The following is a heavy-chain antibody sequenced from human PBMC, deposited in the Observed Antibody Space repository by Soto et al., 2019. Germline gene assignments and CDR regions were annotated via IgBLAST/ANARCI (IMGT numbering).Heavy chain of an antibody. V-gene: IGHV3-30-3*01. J-gene: IGHJ2*01. Sequence: QVQLVESGGGVVQPGRSLRLSCAASGFTFSSYAMHWVRQAPGKGLEWVAVISYDGSNKYYADSVKGRFTISRDNSKNTLYLQMNSLRAEETAVYYCARRLWRNEYNWGYFDRWGRGTLVTVSS. CDR2: ISYDGSNK. D-gene: IGHD1-1*01. CDR1: GFTFSSYA. CDR3: ARRLWRNEYNWGYFDR.